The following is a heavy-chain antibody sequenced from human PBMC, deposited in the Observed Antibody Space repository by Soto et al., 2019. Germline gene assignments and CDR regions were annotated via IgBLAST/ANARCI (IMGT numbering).Heavy chain of an antibody. D-gene: IGHD3-22*01. CDR3: ARSPFGYYYDSSGYHLDY. CDR2: INPNSGGT. CDR1: GYTFTGYY. J-gene: IGHJ4*02. Sequence: ASVKVSCKASGYTFTGYYMHWVRQAPGQGLEWMGWINPNSGGTNYAQKFQGWVTMTRDTSISTAYMELSRLRSDDTAVYYCARSPFGYYYDSSGYHLDYWGQGILVTVSS. V-gene: IGHV1-2*04.